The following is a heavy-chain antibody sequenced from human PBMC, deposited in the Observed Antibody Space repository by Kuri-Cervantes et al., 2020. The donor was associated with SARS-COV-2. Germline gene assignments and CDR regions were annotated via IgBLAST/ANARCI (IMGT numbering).Heavy chain of an antibody. D-gene: IGHD3-22*01. CDR1: GFTFSDYY. CDR3: ARGFHDNSAYYPTFGYY. V-gene: IGHV3-11*01. J-gene: IGHJ4*02. CDR2: ISSSGSTI. Sequence: GGSLRLSCAASGFTFSDYYMSWIRQAPGKGLEWVSYISSSGSTIYYADSVKGRFTISRDNAKNSLYLQMNSLRAEDTAVYYCARGFHDNSAYYPTFGYYWGQGSRVTVSS.